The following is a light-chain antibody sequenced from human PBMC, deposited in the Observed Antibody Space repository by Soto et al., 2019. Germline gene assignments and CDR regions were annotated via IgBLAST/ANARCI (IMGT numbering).Light chain of an antibody. Sequence: EIVLTQSPGTLSLSPGERATLSCKASQSVDSRFLAWYQQKRGQAPRLLICGASSRAFGIPDRFSGSGSGTDFTLTIIRLEPEDFAVYYCQLYDNSPPRLTFGPGTKVDIK. CDR1: QSVDSRF. CDR3: QLYDNSPPRLT. V-gene: IGKV3-20*01. J-gene: IGKJ3*01. CDR2: GAS.